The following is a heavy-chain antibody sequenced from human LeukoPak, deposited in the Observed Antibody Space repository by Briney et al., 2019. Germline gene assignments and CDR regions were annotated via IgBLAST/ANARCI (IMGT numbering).Heavy chain of an antibody. V-gene: IGHV1-2*02. CDR2: INPNSGGT. CDR1: GYTFTDYY. D-gene: IGHD2-15*01. J-gene: IGHJ5*02. Sequence: ASVKVSCKAPGYTFTDYYMHWLRQAPGQGLEWMGWINPNSGGTKYAQKFQGRVTMTRDTSISTAYMELSRLRSDDTAVYYCARNRGEDYSAWFDPWGQGTLVTVSS. CDR3: ARNRGEDYSAWFDP.